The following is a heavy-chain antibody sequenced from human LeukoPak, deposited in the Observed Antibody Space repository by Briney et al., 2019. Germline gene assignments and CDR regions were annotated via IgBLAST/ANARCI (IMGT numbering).Heavy chain of an antibody. CDR1: GGSFSGYY. CDR2: INHSGST. J-gene: IGHJ4*02. Sequence: PSETLSLTCAVYGGSFSGYYWSWIRQPPGKGLEWIGGINHSGSTNYNPSLKSRVTISVDTSKNQFSLKLSSVTAADTAMYYCARGLDCNSTSCYPHFDYWGQGTLVTVSS. V-gene: IGHV4-34*01. D-gene: IGHD2-2*01. CDR3: ARGLDCNSTSCYPHFDY.